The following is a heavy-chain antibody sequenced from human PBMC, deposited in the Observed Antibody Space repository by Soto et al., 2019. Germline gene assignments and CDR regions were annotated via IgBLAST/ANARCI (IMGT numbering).Heavy chain of an antibody. D-gene: IGHD2-15*01. CDR2: INPNSGAT. V-gene: IGHV1-2*02. J-gene: IGHJ4*02. Sequence: QVQLVQSGAEVKKPGASVKVSCKASGYSFTGHYMHWVRLAPGQGLEWMGWINPNSGATIYAQKFQGRVTMTRDTSISTAYMEMIRLRSDDTAVYYCARTWRIATLIDHLGQGTLVTVAS. CDR1: GYSFTGHY. CDR3: ARTWRIATLIDH.